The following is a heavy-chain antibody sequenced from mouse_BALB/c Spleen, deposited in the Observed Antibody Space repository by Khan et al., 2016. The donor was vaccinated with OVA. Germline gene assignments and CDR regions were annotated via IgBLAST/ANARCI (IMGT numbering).Heavy chain of an antibody. Sequence: EVELVESGGGLVKPGGSLKLSCSAAGFTFSTYGMSWVRQTPEKRLEWVATISSGGHYTFYPDRVKGRFTISRDNAKNTLYLQMSSLRSEDTAMYYCARSLVDYHAIDYWVQGTSVTVSS. CDR2: ISSGGHYT. V-gene: IGHV5-9-3*01. J-gene: IGHJ4*01. CDR3: ARSLVDYHAIDY. D-gene: IGHD2-2*01. CDR1: GFTFSTYG.